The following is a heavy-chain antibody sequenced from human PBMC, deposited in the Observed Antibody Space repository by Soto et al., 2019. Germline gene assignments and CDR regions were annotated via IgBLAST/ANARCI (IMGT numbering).Heavy chain of an antibody. Sequence: EVQLVESGGGLVQPGGSLRLSCAASGFTFSSHWMSWVRLAPGKGLEWVANIKQDGGEKYYVDSVKGRFTISRDNAKNSLDLQMNILRAEDTAVYYCARESSSGWYYFDYWGQGTLVSVPS. CDR2: IKQDGGEK. CDR1: GFTFSSHW. D-gene: IGHD6-19*01. J-gene: IGHJ4*02. CDR3: ARESSSGWYYFDY. V-gene: IGHV3-7*03.